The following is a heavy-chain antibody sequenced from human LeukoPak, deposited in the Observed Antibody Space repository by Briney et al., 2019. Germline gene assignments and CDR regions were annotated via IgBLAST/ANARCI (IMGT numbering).Heavy chain of an antibody. J-gene: IGHJ4*02. CDR3: AKQGEDYYDSSGYYKD. Sequence: GGSLRLSCAASGFTFSSYGMHWVRQAPGKGLEGVAVISYDGSNKYYADSVKGRFTISRDNSKNTLYLQMNSLRAEDTAVYYCAKQGEDYYDSSGYYKDWGQGTLVTVSS. D-gene: IGHD3-22*01. CDR1: GFTFSSYG. V-gene: IGHV3-30*18. CDR2: ISYDGSNK.